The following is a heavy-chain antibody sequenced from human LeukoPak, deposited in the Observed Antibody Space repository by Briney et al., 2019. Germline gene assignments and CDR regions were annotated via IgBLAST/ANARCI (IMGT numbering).Heavy chain of an antibody. D-gene: IGHD2-2*01. CDR2: IYYSGST. V-gene: IGHV4-39*01. CDR1: GGSISSSSYY. CDR3: ASHVGYCSSTSCYILHFDY. Sequence: TSETLSLTCTVSGGSISSSSYYWGWIRQPPGKGLEWIGSIYYSGSTCYNPSLKSRVTISVDTSKNQFSLKLSSVTAADTAVYYCASHVGYCSSTSCYILHFDYWGQGTLVTVSS. J-gene: IGHJ4*02.